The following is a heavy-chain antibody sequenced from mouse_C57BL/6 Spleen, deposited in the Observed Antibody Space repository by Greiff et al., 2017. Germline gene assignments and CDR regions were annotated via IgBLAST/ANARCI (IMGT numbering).Heavy chain of an antibody. CDR1: GYTFTSYW. D-gene: IGHD2-13*01. J-gene: IGHJ4*01. CDR3: ARSTRSEGDYPYYYAMDY. Sequence: QVQLQQSGAELVRPGSSVKLSCKASGYTFTSYWMHWVKQRPIQGLEWIGNIDPSDSETHYNQKFKDKATLTVDKSSSTAYMQLSSLTSEDSAVYYCARSTRSEGDYPYYYAMDYWGQGTSVTVSS. V-gene: IGHV1-52*01. CDR2: IDPSDSET.